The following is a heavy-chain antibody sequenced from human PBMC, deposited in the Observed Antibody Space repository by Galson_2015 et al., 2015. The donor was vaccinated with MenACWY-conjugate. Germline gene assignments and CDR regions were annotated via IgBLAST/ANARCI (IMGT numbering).Heavy chain of an antibody. CDR1: GASISTYS. CDR2: VHYSGST. V-gene: IGHV4-59*01. D-gene: IGHD3-22*01. J-gene: IGHJ2*01. Sequence: ETLSLTCTVSGASISTYSWSWIRQPPGKGLEWIGYVHYSGSTAYSPSLEGRVSISLDTSNNQFSLKLTSVTAADTAVYFCARDLTYDDSGGSPYYWYFDLWGRGTLVTVSS. CDR3: ARDLTYDDSGGSPYYWYFDL.